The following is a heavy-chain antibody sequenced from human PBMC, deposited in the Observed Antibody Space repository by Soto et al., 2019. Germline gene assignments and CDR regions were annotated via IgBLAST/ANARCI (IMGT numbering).Heavy chain of an antibody. D-gene: IGHD2-2*03. CDR2: INHSGST. CDR1: GGSFSGYY. Sequence: SETLSLTCAVYGGSFSGYYWSWIRQPPGKGLEWIGEINHSGSTNYNPSLKSRVTISVDTSKNDFSLRLSSVTAADTAVYYCARLNGYGVSTNCHGYYGMDVWGQGTTVTVSS. J-gene: IGHJ6*02. CDR3: ARLNGYGVSTNCHGYYGMDV. V-gene: IGHV4-34*01.